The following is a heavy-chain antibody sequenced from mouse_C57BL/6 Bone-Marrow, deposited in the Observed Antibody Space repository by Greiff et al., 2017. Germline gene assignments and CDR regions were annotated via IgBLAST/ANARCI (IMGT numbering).Heavy chain of an antibody. CDR3: AKIYYDYDGWYIDV. J-gene: IGHJ1*03. CDR2: IWRGGRT. CDR1: GFSLTSYG. V-gene: IGHV2-5*01. D-gene: IGHD2-4*01. Sequence: VQRVESGPGLVQPSQSLSITCPVSGFSLTSYGVHWVRQSPGKGLEWLGVIWRGGRTDHNAAIMSRLSITNDNSKSQVFYKMNSLQADDTAIYYCAKIYYDYDGWYIDVWGTGTTVTVSS.